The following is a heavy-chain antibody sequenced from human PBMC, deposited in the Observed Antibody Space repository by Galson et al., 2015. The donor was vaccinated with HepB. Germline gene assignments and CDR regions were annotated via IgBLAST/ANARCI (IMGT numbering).Heavy chain of an antibody. CDR3: TRGFDL. Sequence: SLRLSCAASGFTFSNYWMNWIRQAPGKGPEWLANIKQDGSEKFYMDSVRGRFTISRDNAENSLYLQMNSLRAEDTAVYYCTRGFDLWGQGTLATVSS. CDR2: IKQDGSEK. CDR1: GFTFSNYW. V-gene: IGHV3-7*05. J-gene: IGHJ5*02.